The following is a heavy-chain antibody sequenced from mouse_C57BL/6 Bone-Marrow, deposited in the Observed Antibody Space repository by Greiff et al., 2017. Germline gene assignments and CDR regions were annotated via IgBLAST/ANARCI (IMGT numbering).Heavy chain of an antibody. Sequence: QVKLQQPGADLVLPGASVKLSCKASGYTFTSYWMYWVKQTPGQGLEWIGDIDTFDSYTNYKEKFKGKFTLTIDKSTSTAYMQLSSLTSEDSAVYYCARLIYYGGSKYFDVWGTGTTVTVSS. CDR1: GYTFTSYW. J-gene: IGHJ1*03. D-gene: IGHD1-1*01. V-gene: IGHV1-69*01. CDR3: ARLIYYGGSKYFDV. CDR2: IDTFDSYT.